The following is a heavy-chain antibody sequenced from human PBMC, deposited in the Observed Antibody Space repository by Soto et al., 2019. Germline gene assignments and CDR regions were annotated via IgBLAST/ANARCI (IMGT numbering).Heavy chain of an antibody. J-gene: IGHJ5*02. V-gene: IGHV3-30*18. CDR1: GFPFSTYG. Sequence: GGSLSLSCEASGFPFSTYGMHWVRQAPGKGLEWVAIISYDENTKYYADSLKGRFTISRDNSKNTLYLDINNVTPEDTAVYYYAKEVLAAGQGWFDPWGQGTLVTVSS. D-gene: IGHD6-25*01. CDR2: ISYDENTK. CDR3: AKEVLAAGQGWFDP.